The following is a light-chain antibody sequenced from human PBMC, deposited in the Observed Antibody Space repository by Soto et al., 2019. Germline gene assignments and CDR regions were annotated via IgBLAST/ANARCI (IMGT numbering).Light chain of an antibody. V-gene: IGLV1-44*01. Sequence: QLVLTQPPSAYGTPGQRVDISCSGGSSDIGSNPVNWYLHLPGAAPKLLIYRDNQRPSGVPDRFSGSKSGTSASLTISGLQSEDEADYFCSAWDDSIYGPVFGGGTTLTVL. CDR1: SSDIGSNP. CDR3: SAWDDSIYGPV. CDR2: RDN. J-gene: IGLJ2*01.